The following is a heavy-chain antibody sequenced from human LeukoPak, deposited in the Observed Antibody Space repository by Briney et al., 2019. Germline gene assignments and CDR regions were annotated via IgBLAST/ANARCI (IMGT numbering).Heavy chain of an antibody. CDR3: ARDGSSGWNFGLGY. CDR1: GFTFSSYS. D-gene: IGHD6-19*01. V-gene: IGHV3-21*01. Sequence: GGSLRLSCAASGFTFSSYSMNWVRQAPGKGLEWVSSISSSSSYIYYADSVKGRFTISRDNAKNSLYLQMNSLRAEDTAVYYCARDGSSGWNFGLGYWGQGTLVTVSS. J-gene: IGHJ4*02. CDR2: ISSSSSYI.